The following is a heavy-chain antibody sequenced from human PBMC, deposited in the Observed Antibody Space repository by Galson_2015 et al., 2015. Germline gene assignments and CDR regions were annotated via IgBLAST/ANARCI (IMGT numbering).Heavy chain of an antibody. V-gene: IGHV4-31*03. CDR1: GGSISSGGYY. CDR2: IYYSGST. CDR3: AREFLDIVVVPAAIPAYYYYYYMDV. D-gene: IGHD2-2*02. J-gene: IGHJ6*03. Sequence: TLSLTCTVSGGSISSGGYYWSWIRQHPGQGLEWIGYIYYSGSTYYNPSLKSRVTISVDTSKNQFSLKLSSVTAADTAVYYCAREFLDIVVVPAAIPAYYYYYYMDVWGKGTTVTVSS.